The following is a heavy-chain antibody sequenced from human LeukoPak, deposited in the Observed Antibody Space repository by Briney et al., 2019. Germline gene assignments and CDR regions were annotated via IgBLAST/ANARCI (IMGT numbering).Heavy chain of an antibody. D-gene: IGHD3-10*01. V-gene: IGHV1-18*01. CDR3: ARFQASEFRGFDH. J-gene: IGHJ4*02. CDR1: GYRFITFG. Sequence: ASVKVSCKASGYRFITFGINWVRQAPGQGLEWMGWINPYNGNRYYAKKFQDRFDMTTDTSTSTVYLELQTLTSDDTAIYYCARFQASEFRGFDHWGQGTLITVSS. CDR2: INPYNGNR.